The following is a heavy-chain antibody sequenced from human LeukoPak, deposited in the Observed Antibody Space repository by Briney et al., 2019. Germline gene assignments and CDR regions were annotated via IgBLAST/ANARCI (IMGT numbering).Heavy chain of an antibody. D-gene: IGHD3-16*02. CDR1: GYTFTSYG. V-gene: IGHV1-18*01. CDR2: ISAYNGNT. Sequence: GASVKVSCKASGYTFTSYGISWVRQAPGQGLEWMGWISAYNGNTNYAQKLQGRVTMTTDTSTSTAYMELRSLRSDDTAAYYCARVGRYDYVWGSYRYFDYWGQGTLVTVSS. CDR3: ARVGRYDYVWGSYRYFDY. J-gene: IGHJ4*02.